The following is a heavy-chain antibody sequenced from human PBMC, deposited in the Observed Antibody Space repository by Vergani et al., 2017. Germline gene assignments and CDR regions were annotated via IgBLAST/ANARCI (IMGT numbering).Heavy chain of an antibody. V-gene: IGHV3-33*08. CDR1: GFTFSSYG. D-gene: IGHD3-10*01. J-gene: IGHJ4*02. CDR3: ARDRTMVRGVRDD. Sequence: VQLVESGGGLVKPGGSLRLSCAASGFTFSSYGMHWVRQAPGKGLEWVAVIWYDGSNKYYADSVKGRLSISRDNSKNTLYLQMNSLRAEETAVYYCARDRTMVRGVRDDWGQGTLVTVSS. CDR2: IWYDGSNK.